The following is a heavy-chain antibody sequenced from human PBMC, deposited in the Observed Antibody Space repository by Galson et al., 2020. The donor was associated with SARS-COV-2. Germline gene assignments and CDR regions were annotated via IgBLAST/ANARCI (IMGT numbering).Heavy chain of an antibody. CDR3: ASAQMVTIVGVFRYFDY. Sequence: ETSETLSLPCTVSGGSISSGDYYWSWIRQPPGKGLEWIGYIYYSGSTYYNPSLKSRVTISVDTSKNQFSLKLSSVTAAAPAVYYCASAQMVTIVGVFRYFDYCGQGTLVIVSS. V-gene: IGHV4-30-4*01. D-gene: IGHD3-3*01. CDR1: GGSISSGDYY. CDR2: IYYSGST. J-gene: IGHJ4*02.